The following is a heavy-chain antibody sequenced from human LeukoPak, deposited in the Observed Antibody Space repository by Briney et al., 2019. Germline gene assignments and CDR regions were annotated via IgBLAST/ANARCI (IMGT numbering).Heavy chain of an antibody. CDR2: INAGNCNT. V-gene: IGHV1-3*01. CDR3: ARDQYYYDSSGYYYAGPFDY. D-gene: IGHD3-22*01. J-gene: IGHJ4*02. Sequence: ASVKVSCKASGYTFTSYAMHWVRQAPGQRLEWMGWINAGNCNTKYSQKFQGRVTITRDTSASTAYMELSSLRSEDTAVYYCARDQYYYDSSGYYYAGPFDYWGQGTLVTVSS. CDR1: GYTFTSYA.